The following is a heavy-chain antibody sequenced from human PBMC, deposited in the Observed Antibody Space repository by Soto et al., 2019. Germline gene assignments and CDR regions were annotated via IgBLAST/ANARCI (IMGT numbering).Heavy chain of an antibody. V-gene: IGHV5-51*01. CDR2: VYPGDTDT. D-gene: IGHD3-22*01. CDR1: GYSFTSHW. Sequence: GESLKISCKGSGYSFTSHWIGWVRQMPGKGLEWMAIVYPGDTDTRYNPSLQGQVTISADKSVNTAYLQWSSLKASDTAMYYCARRDSSGYYSDYWGLGTLVTVSS. CDR3: ARRDSSGYYSDY. J-gene: IGHJ4*02.